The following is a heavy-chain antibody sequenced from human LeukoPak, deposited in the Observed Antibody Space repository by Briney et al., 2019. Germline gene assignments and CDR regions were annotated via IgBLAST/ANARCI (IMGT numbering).Heavy chain of an antibody. Sequence: SSETLSLTCTVSGGSISSSSYYWGWIRQPPGKGLEWIGSIYYSGSTYYNPSLRSRVTISVDTSKNHFSLKLSSVTAADTAVYYCARNRDGYNSFDYWGQGTLVTVSS. CDR1: GGSISSSSYY. CDR2: IYYSGST. V-gene: IGHV4-39*07. D-gene: IGHD5-24*01. CDR3: ARNRDGYNSFDY. J-gene: IGHJ4*02.